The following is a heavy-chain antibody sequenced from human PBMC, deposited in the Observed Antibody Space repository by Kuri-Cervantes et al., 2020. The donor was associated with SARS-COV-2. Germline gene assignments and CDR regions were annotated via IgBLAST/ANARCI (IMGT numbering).Heavy chain of an antibody. V-gene: IGHV3-15*01. Sequence: GESLKISCAASGFTFSNAWMSWVRQAPGKGLEWVGRIKSKTDGGTTDYAAPVKGRFTISRDDSKNTLYLQMNSLKTEDTAVYYCTTGVEYYDSSGYPFYYYYYYMDVWGKGTTVTVSS. CDR2: IKSKTDGGTT. CDR3: TTGVEYYDSSGYPFYYYYYYMDV. J-gene: IGHJ6*03. CDR1: GFTFSNAW. D-gene: IGHD3-22*01.